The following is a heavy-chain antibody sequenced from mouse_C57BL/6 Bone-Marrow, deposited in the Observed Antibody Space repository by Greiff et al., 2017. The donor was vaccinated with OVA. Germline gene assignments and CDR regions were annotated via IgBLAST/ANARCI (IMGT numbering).Heavy chain of an antibody. V-gene: IGHV1-69*01. CDR3: ARSGTGGY. Sequence: QVQLQQSGAELVMPGASVKLSCKASGYTFTSYWMHWVKQRPGQGLEWIGEIDPSDSYTNYNQKFKGKSTLTVDKSSSTAYMQLSSLTSEDSAVYYCARSGTGGYWGQGTTLTVSS. CDR2: IDPSDSYT. D-gene: IGHD3-3*01. CDR1: GYTFTSYW. J-gene: IGHJ2*01.